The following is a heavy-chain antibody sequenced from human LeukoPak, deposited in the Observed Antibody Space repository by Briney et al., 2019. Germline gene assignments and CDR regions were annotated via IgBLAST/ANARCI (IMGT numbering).Heavy chain of an antibody. CDR2: IYYSGST. Sequence: SETLSLTCTVSGGSISSYYWSWIRQPPGKGLEWIGYIYYSGSTNYNPSLKSRVTISVDTSKNQFSLKLSSVTAADTAVYYCAISEGSVYYGSGSPQGYYGMDVWGQGTTVTVSS. V-gene: IGHV4-59*01. CDR3: AISEGSVYYGSGSPQGYYGMDV. CDR1: GGSISSYY. D-gene: IGHD3-10*01. J-gene: IGHJ6*02.